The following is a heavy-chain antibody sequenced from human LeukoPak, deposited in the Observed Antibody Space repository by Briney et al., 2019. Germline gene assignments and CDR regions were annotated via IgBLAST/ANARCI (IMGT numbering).Heavy chain of an antibody. CDR2: INPDSGGA. CDR1: GYTFTGYY. CDR3: ARPYSSGWSENWFGP. V-gene: IGHV1-2*06. J-gene: IGHJ5*02. D-gene: IGHD6-19*01. Sequence: ASVKVSCKASGYTFTGYYMHWVRQAPGQGLEWMGRINPDSGGANYAQNFRGRVTMTRDTSITTAYMELTRLTSDDTAVYYCARPYSSGWSENWFGPWGQGTLVTVSS.